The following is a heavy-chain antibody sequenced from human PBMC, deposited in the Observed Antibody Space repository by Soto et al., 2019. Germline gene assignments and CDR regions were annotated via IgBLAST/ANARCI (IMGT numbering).Heavy chain of an antibody. CDR3: ARVDIVVVPAASYYYYGMDV. J-gene: IGHJ6*02. CDR2: IKQDGSEK. CDR1: GFTSSSYC. D-gene: IGHD2-2*01. Sequence: PGGSLRLSCAASGFTSSSYCMSWVRQAPGKVLERVANIKQDGSEKYYVDSVKGRFTISRDNAKNSLYLQMNSLRAEDTAVYYCARVDIVVVPAASYYYYGMDVWGQGTTVTVSS. V-gene: IGHV3-7*03.